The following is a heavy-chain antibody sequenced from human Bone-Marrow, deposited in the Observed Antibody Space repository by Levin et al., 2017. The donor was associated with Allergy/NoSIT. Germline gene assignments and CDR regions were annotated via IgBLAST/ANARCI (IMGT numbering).Heavy chain of an antibody. CDR2: IHYSGST. V-gene: IGHV4-59*01. CDR1: GDSMTNSY. D-gene: IGHD3-3*01. Sequence: SETLSLTCTVSGDSMTNSYWSWIRQPPGKGLEWIAYIHYSGSTNYNPSLNSQVNISMDTSKKQFSLKLSSVTAADTAVYFCARGRITIFGDDAFDIWGQGTMVTVSS. J-gene: IGHJ3*02. CDR3: ARGRITIFGDDAFDI.